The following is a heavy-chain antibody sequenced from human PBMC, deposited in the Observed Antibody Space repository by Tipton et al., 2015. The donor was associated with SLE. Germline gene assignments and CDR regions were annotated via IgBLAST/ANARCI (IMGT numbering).Heavy chain of an antibody. CDR1: GGSIRSYY. CDR3: VKSVVVVSPRDYYYYMDV. J-gene: IGHJ6*03. CDR2: IYHSGIT. D-gene: IGHD2-15*01. V-gene: IGHV4-4*09. Sequence: TLSLTCTVSGGSIRSYYWTWIRQPPGKRLEWIAYIYHSGITNYNPSLQSRVTLSVDMSKNQFSLRLSSVTAADTGVYYCVKSVVVVSPRDYYYYMDVWGKGTTVTVSS.